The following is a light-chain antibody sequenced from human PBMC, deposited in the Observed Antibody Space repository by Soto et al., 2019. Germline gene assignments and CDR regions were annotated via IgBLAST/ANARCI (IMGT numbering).Light chain of an antibody. CDR3: QQYGSSSWT. Sequence: EIVLTQSPGTLSLCPGERATLSCRASQSVSSSYLVWYQQKPGQAPRLLIYGASNRATGIPDRFSGSGSGTDFTLTISRLEPEDFAVYYCQQYGSSSWTFGQGTKVEIK. CDR2: GAS. V-gene: IGKV3-20*01. CDR1: QSVSSSY. J-gene: IGKJ1*01.